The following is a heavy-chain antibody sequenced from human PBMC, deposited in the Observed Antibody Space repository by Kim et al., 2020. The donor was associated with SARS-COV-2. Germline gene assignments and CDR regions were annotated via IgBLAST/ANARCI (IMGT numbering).Heavy chain of an antibody. D-gene: IGHD6-13*01. J-gene: IGHJ4*02. V-gene: IGHV4-4*02. CDR3: ASNLGVIAAAGTIDY. Sequence: PSLKSRVTISVDQSNNHFSLKLSSGTAADTAVYYCASNLGVIAAAGTIDYWGQGTLVTVSS.